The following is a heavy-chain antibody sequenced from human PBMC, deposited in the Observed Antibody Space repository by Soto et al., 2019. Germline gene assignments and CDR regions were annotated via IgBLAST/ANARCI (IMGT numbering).Heavy chain of an antibody. CDR1: GFAFSTHA. J-gene: IGHJ4*02. D-gene: IGHD2-15*01. CDR2: ISGSGGST. Sequence: PGGSLRLSCAASGFAFSTHAMNWVRQAPGKGLEWVSAISGSGGSTYYADSVKGRFTISRDNSKNTLYLQMNSLRAEDTAVYYCAKDSTVVVVAATAFDYWGQGTLVTVSS. CDR3: AKDSTVVVVAATAFDY. V-gene: IGHV3-23*01.